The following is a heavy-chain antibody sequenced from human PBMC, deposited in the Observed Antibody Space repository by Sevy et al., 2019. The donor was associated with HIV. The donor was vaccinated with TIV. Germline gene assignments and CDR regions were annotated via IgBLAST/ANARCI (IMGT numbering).Heavy chain of an antibody. V-gene: IGHV6-1*01. D-gene: IGHD1-26*01. CDR1: GDSVSRNSAA. J-gene: IGHJ6*02. Sequence: QSQTLSLTCAISGDSVSRNSAAWNWIRQSPSRGLEWLGRTYYRSKWYNDYAVSVKSRITINPDTSKNQFSLQLNSVTPEDTAVYYCASSSRAVGATAGIMDVWGQGTTVTVSS. CDR2: TYYRSKWYN. CDR3: ASSSRAVGATAGIMDV.